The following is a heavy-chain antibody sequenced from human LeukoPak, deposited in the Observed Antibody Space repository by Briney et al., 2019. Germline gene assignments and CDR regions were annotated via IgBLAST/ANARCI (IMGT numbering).Heavy chain of an antibody. V-gene: IGHV4-34*01. D-gene: IGHD3-22*01. Sequence: SETLSLTCAVYGGSFSGYYWSWIRQPPGKGLEWIGEINHSGSTNYNPSLKSRVTISVDTSKNQFSLKLSSVTAADTAVYYCARNYYDSSGYYYPRSVGFDPWGQGTLVTVSS. CDR1: GGSFSGYY. CDR2: INHSGST. J-gene: IGHJ5*02. CDR3: ARNYYDSSGYYYPRSVGFDP.